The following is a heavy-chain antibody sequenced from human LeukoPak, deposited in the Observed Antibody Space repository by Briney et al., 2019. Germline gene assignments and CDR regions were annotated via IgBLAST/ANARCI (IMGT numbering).Heavy chain of an antibody. CDR3: ARQRYSSSWAKYYYYMDV. Sequence: GGSLRLSCAASGFTFNSYEMTWVRQAPEKGLEWIAYISNSGSTRYYADSVQGRFILSRDNAKNSLSLQMNSLRAEATAVYYCARQRYSSSWAKYYYYMDVWGKGTTVTVSS. D-gene: IGHD6-13*01. CDR1: GFTFNSYE. J-gene: IGHJ6*03. V-gene: IGHV3-48*03. CDR2: ISNSGSTR.